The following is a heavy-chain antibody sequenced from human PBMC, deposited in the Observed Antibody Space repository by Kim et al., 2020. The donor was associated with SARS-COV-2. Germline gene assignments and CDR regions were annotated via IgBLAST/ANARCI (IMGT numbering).Heavy chain of an antibody. J-gene: IGHJ6*02. CDR1: GFTLSGHW. D-gene: IGHD1-1*01. V-gene: IGHV3-74*01. Sequence: GGSLRLSCAASGFTLSGHWMNWVRQAPGKGLLWVSRMSSDGSTTHYADSVKGRFVISRDNAKNTSYLQMNSLRAEDTAVYYCARGTVHSGMDVWGQGTTVTVSS. CDR3: ARGTVHSGMDV. CDR2: MSSDGSTT.